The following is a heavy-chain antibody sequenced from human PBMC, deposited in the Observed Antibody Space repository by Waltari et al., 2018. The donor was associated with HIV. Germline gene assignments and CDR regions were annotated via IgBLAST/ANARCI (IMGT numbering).Heavy chain of an antibody. V-gene: IGHV1-3*01. Sequence: QVQLVQSGAEVKKPGASVKVSCKASEYNFTMYARHWLRQAPGQGFELMGWINPDKGNTKYSQRFQDRVTITRDTSASTVYMDLMTLRSEDTAVYYCARDVDRGRGNWFDPWGQGTLVTVSS. D-gene: IGHD3-10*01. CDR1: EYNFTMYA. CDR2: INPDKGNT. CDR3: ARDVDRGRGNWFDP. J-gene: IGHJ5*02.